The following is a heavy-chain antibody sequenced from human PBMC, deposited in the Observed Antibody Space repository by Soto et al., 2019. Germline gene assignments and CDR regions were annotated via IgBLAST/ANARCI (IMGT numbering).Heavy chain of an antibody. D-gene: IGHD1-26*01. CDR1: GGSFSGYY. Sequence: SETLSLTCAVYGGSFSGYYWSWIRQPPGKGLEWIGEINHSGSTNYNPSLKSRVTISVDTSKNQFSLKLSSVTAADTAVYYCARMIASGSYPSDYWGQGTLVTVSS. CDR2: INHSGST. CDR3: ARMIASGSYPSDY. V-gene: IGHV4-34*01. J-gene: IGHJ4*02.